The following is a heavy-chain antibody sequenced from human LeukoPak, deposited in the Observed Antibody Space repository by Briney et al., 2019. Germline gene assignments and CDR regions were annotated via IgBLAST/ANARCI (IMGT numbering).Heavy chain of an antibody. CDR2: IYYSGST. CDR1: GGSISSYY. D-gene: IGHD6-19*01. Sequence: SETLSLTCTVSGGSISSYYWSWIRQPPGKGLEWIGYIYYSGSTNYNPSLKSRVTISVDTSKNQFSLQLNSVTPEDTAVYYCARDPIDSGWLHDASDIWGQGTMVTVSS. CDR3: ARDPIDSGWLHDASDI. V-gene: IGHV4-59*12. J-gene: IGHJ3*02.